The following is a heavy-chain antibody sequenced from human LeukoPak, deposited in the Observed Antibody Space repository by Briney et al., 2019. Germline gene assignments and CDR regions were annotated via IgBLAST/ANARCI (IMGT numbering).Heavy chain of an antibody. Sequence: PSETLSLTCTVSGGSISSFYWNWIRQPPGKGLEWIGSIYYSGSTNYNPFLKSRVTISVDTSKNQFSLKLNSVTAADTAVYYCARDGDYNILTGYFAFDIWGQGTMVTVSS. CDR2: IYYSGST. J-gene: IGHJ3*02. CDR3: ARDGDYNILTGYFAFDI. V-gene: IGHV4-59*01. CDR1: GGSISSFY. D-gene: IGHD3-9*01.